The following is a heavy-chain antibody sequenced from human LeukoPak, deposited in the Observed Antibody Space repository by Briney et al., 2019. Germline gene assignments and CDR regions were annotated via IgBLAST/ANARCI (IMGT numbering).Heavy chain of an antibody. Sequence: PSETLSLTCTVSDGSISTSSYYWGWIRQPPGKGLEWIGSIYYSGSTYYNPSLKSRVTISGDTSKNQFSLKLSSVTAADTAVYYCVRQPRRFGGAAGTIDYWGQGTLVTVSS. D-gene: IGHD1/OR15-1a*01. CDR3: VRQPRRFGGAAGTIDY. J-gene: IGHJ4*02. V-gene: IGHV4-39*01. CDR1: DGSISTSSYY. CDR2: IYYSGST.